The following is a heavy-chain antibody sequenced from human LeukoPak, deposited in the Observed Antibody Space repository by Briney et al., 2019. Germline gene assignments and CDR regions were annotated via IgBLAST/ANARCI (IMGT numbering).Heavy chain of an antibody. J-gene: IGHJ4*02. CDR1: GFTFSSYW. V-gene: IGHV3-74*01. CDR2: INNGGST. D-gene: IGHD1-1*01. Sequence: GGSLRLSCAASGFTFSSYWMHWVRQAPGKGLVWVSHINNGGSTSFADSGKGRFTISRDNAKNTLYLQMNSMRAEDTAVYYCARDRGYSFDYWGQGTLVTVSS. CDR3: ARDRGYSFDY.